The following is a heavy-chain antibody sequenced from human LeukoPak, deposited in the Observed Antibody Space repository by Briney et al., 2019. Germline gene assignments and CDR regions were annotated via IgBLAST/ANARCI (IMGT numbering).Heavy chain of an antibody. Sequence: GGSLRLSCAASGFTFSDYYMSWIRQAPGKGLEWVPYISSSGSTIYYADSVKGRFTISRDNAKNSLYLQMNSLRAEDTAVYYCARAKRDDFWSGYFYYYYCMDVWGKGTTVTVSS. D-gene: IGHD3-3*01. CDR3: ARAKRDDFWSGYFYYYYCMDV. J-gene: IGHJ6*03. CDR2: ISSSGSTI. V-gene: IGHV3-11*01. CDR1: GFTFSDYY.